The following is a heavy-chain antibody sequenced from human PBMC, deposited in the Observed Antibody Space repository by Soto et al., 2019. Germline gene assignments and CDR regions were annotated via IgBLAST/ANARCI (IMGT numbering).Heavy chain of an antibody. CDR1: GYTFTSYA. CDR2: INAGNGNT. D-gene: IGHD2-15*01. J-gene: IGHJ4*02. V-gene: IGHV1-3*01. CDR3: ARGPGGADVPGDY. Sequence: QVQLVQSGAEVKKPGASVKVSCKASGYTFTSYAMHWVRQAPGQRLEWMGWINAGNGNTKYSQKFQARVTITRDTSASTAYMELSSLRSDDTAVYYCARGPGGADVPGDYWGQGTLVTVSS.